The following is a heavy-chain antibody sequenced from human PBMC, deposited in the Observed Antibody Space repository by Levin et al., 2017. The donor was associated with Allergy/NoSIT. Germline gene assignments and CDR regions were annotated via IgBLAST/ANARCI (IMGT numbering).Heavy chain of an antibody. CDR2: IYYSGST. CDR1: GGSISSSSYY. J-gene: IGHJ6*02. D-gene: IGHD3-10*01. CDR3: ARLSPLGDYYGMDV. V-gene: IGHV4-39*01. Sequence: GSLRLSCTVSGGSISSSSYYWGWIRQPPGKGLEWIGSIYYSGSTYYNPSLKSRVTISVDTSKNQFSLKLSSVTAADTAVYYCARLSPLGDYYGMDVWGQGTTVTVSS.